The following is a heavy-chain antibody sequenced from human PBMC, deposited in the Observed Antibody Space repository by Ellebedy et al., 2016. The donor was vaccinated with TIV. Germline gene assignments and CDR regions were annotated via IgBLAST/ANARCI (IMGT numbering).Heavy chain of an antibody. CDR2: IYPGDSDT. V-gene: IGHV5-51*01. CDR3: ARGVEEGYSSTSCYGPHYNWFDP. CDR1: GYSFTSYW. J-gene: IGHJ5*02. D-gene: IGHD2-2*01. Sequence: GESLKISCKGSGYSFTSYWIGWVRQMPGKGLEWMGIIYPGDSDTRYSPSFQGQVTISADKSISTAYLQWSSLKASDTAMYYCARGVEEGYSSTSCYGPHYNWFDPWGQGTLVTVSS.